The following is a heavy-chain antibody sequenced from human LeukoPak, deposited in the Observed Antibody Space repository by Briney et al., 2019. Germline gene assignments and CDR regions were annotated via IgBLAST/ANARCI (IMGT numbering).Heavy chain of an antibody. D-gene: IGHD2-2*01. CDR3: ARVQTYCSSTSCYSPPYYFDY. J-gene: IGHJ4*02. Sequence: GGSLRLSCAASGFTVSSNYMSWVRQAPGKGLEWVSVIYSGGSTYYADSVKGRFTISRDNSKNTLYLQMNSLRAEDTAVYYCARVQTYCSSTSCYSPPYYFDYWGQGTLVTVSS. CDR2: IYSGGST. V-gene: IGHV3-53*01. CDR1: GFTVSSNY.